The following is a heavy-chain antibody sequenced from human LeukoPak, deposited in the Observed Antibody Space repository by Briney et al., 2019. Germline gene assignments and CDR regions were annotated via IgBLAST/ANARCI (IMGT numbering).Heavy chain of an antibody. D-gene: IGHD6-19*01. J-gene: IGHJ4*02. CDR3: AKAPRYSSGWYYFDY. V-gene: IGHV3-23*01. CDR1: GFTFSSYS. CDR2: ISGSGGST. Sequence: GGSLRLSCAASGFTFSSYSMNWVRQAPGKGLEWVSAISGSGGSTYYADSVKGRFTISRDNSKNTLYLQMNSLRAEDTAVYYCAKAPRYSSGWYYFDYWGQGTLVTVSS.